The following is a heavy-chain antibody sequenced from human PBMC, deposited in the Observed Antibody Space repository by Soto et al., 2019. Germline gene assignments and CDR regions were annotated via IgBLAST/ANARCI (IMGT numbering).Heavy chain of an antibody. CDR2: SIPTFGTT. CDR1: GGLLSSYA. J-gene: IGHJ3*02. D-gene: IGHD1-26*01. Sequence: QVQLVQSGAEVKWPGSSVKVSCKTSGGLLSSYAISWVRQAPGQGLEWKGGSIPTFGTTVYAQNFQGRVSITADRSTGTAYLELRGLRSQDTAVYYYARGINDYYDGTGPSWDDAFDIWGQGTMVTVSS. CDR3: ARGINDYYDGTGPSWDDAFDI. V-gene: IGHV1-69*06.